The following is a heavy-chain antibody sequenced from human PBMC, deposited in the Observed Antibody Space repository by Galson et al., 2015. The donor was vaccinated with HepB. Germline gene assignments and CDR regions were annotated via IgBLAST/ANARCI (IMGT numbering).Heavy chain of an antibody. Sequence: SCKASGGTFSSYAISWVRQAPGQGLEWMGRIIPILGIANYAQKFQGRVTITADKSTSTAYMELSSLRSEDTAVYYCARLRSYGGNYWYFDLWGRGTLVTVSS. CDR1: GGTFSSYA. CDR2: IIPILGIA. CDR3: ARLRSYGGNYWYFDL. V-gene: IGHV1-69*04. D-gene: IGHD4-23*01. J-gene: IGHJ2*01.